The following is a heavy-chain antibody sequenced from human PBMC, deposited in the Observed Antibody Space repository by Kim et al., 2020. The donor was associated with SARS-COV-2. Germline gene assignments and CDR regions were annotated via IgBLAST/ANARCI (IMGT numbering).Heavy chain of an antibody. J-gene: IGHJ6*02. CDR3: VKGANLWYYNGMDV. Sequence: GGCLRLSCAASRFTFSSYAMTWVRQAPGKGLEWVSTISGSGDKTYYADSVKGRFTISRDNAKNTMYLQMNNLRVEDTAVYYCVKGANLWYYNGMDVWGQG. CDR2: ISGSGDKT. D-gene: IGHD3-10*01. V-gene: IGHV3-23*01. CDR1: RFTFSSYA.